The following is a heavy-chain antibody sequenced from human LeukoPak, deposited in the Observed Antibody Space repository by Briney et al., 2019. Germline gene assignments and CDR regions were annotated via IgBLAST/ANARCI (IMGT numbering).Heavy chain of an antibody. CDR2: IYYSGST. J-gene: IGHJ3*02. CDR1: GGSISSYY. Sequence: SETLSLTCTVSGGSISSYYWSWIRQPPGKGLEWIGYIYYSGSTNYNPSLKSRVTISVDTSKNQFSLKLSSVTAADTAVYYCASLQYYYDSSGYYFLDAFDIWGQGTMVTVSS. V-gene: IGHV4-59*12. CDR3: ASLQYYYDSSGYYFLDAFDI. D-gene: IGHD3-22*01.